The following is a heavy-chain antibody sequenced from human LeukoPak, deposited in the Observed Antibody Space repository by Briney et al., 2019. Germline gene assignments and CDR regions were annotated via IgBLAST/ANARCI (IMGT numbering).Heavy chain of an antibody. Sequence: PGRSLRVSCAASGFTFSSYAMHWVRQAPGKGLEWVAVISYDGSNKYYADSVKGRFSISRDNSKNTLYLQMNSLRAEDTAVYYCARDLRYCSSTSCYHRPGYWGQGTLVTVSS. CDR3: ARDLRYCSSTSCYHRPGY. CDR1: GFTFSSYA. V-gene: IGHV3-30-3*01. CDR2: ISYDGSNK. J-gene: IGHJ4*02. D-gene: IGHD2-2*01.